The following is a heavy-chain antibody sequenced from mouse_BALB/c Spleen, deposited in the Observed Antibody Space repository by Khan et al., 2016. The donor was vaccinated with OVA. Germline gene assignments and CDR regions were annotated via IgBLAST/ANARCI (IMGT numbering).Heavy chain of an antibody. CDR1: GYSITTDYA. CDR3: ARIYGGDFDY. CDR2: ISYSGNT. J-gene: IGHJ2*01. D-gene: IGHD1-1*01. Sequence: EVQLQESGPGLVKPSQSLPLTFTVTGYSITTDYAWNWIRQFPGSKLEWMGHISYSGNTKYNPSLKSRISITRDTSKHQFLLQLKCVTTRDTARYYCARIYGGDFDYWGQGTTLTVSS. V-gene: IGHV3-2*02.